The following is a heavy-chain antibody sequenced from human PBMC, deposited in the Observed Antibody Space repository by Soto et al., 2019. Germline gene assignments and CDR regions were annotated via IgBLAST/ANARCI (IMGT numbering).Heavy chain of an antibody. D-gene: IGHD2-15*01. CDR2: IWYDGSNK. CDR3: ASDYSGGCSGDNCYSAPIDY. V-gene: IGHV3-33*01. J-gene: IGHJ4*02. CDR1: GFTFSSYG. Sequence: PGGSLRLSCAASGFTFSSYGMHWVRQAPGKGLEWVAVIWYDGSNKYYADSVKGRFTISRDNSKNTLYLQMNSLRAEDTAVYYCASDYSGGCSGDNCYSAPIDYWGQGTLVTVSS.